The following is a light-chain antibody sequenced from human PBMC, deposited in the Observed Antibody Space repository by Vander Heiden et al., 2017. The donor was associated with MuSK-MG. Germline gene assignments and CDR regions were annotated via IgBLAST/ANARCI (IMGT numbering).Light chain of an antibody. V-gene: IGKV4-1*01. Sequence: DIVMTQSPDSLAVSLGERATINCKSSQSVLYSSNNKNYLAWYQQKPGQPPKLLIYWASTRESGVPDRFSGSGSGTDFTLTIISLQAEDVAIYYCHQDYSTPLAFGQGTKVEIK. J-gene: IGKJ1*01. CDR3: HQDYSTPLA. CDR2: WAS. CDR1: QSVLYSSNNKNY.